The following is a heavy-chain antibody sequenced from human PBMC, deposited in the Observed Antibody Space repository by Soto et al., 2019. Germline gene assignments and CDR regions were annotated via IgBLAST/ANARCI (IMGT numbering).Heavy chain of an antibody. V-gene: IGHV1-18*04. CDR1: GYKFSKYG. CDR2: MTIYNGNT. D-gene: IGHD6-6*01. Sequence: QVQLEQSGAEVKKPGTSVKVSCRASGYKFSKYGISWVRQAPGQGLEWMGWMTIYNGNTYYAQKVQDRVTMTTDTSTWTAYKELTSLSSADTSVYTCASTSELACFDGQSVADSETWG. J-gene: IGHJ6*01. CDR3: ASTSELACFDGQSVADSET.